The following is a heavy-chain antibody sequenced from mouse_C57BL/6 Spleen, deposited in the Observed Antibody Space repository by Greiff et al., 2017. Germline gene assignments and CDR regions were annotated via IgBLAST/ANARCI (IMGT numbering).Heavy chain of an antibody. CDR1: GYSFTGYY. CDR3: ARGRITTVVAEGYYDY. Sequence: VQLQQSGPELVKPGASVKISCKASGYSFTGYYMNWVKQSPEKSLEWIGEINPSTGGTTYNQKFKAKATLTVDKSSSTAYMQLKSLTSEDSAVYYCARGRITTVVAEGYYDYWGQGTTLTVSS. V-gene: IGHV1-42*01. D-gene: IGHD1-1*01. J-gene: IGHJ2*01. CDR2: INPSTGGT.